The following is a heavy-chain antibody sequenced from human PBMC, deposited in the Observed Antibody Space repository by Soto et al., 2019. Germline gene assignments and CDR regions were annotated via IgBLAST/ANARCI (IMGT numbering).Heavy chain of an antibody. CDR2: IYYSEST. V-gene: IGHV4-59*01. CDR3: ARDRATYYYDSSGTDYYYYGMDV. J-gene: IGHJ6*02. D-gene: IGHD3-22*01. CDR1: GGSISSYY. Sequence: PEILSLSCTFSGGSISSYYWSWIRQPPGKGLEWIGYIYYSESTNYNPSLKSRVTISVDTSKNQFSLKLSSVTAADTAVYYCARDRATYYYDSSGTDYYYYGMDVWGQGPTVT.